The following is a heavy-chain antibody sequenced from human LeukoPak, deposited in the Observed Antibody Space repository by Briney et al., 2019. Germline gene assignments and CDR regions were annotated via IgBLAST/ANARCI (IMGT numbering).Heavy chain of an antibody. CDR1: GFTFGTYS. V-gene: IGHV3-48*01. Sequence: PGGSLRLSCAASGFTFGTYSMNWVRQAPGKGLEWVSYISSSSTTIYYADSVKGRFTISRDNAKSSLYLQMNSLRAEDTAVYYCAALGCSSITCFDYWGQGTLVTVSS. D-gene: IGHD2-2*01. CDR3: AALGCSSITCFDY. CDR2: ISSSSTTI. J-gene: IGHJ4*02.